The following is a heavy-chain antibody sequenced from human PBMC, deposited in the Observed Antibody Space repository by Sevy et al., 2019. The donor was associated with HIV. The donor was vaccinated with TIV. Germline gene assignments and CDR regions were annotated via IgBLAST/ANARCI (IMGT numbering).Heavy chain of an antibody. J-gene: IGHJ5*02. CDR3: ARERAATVSYWFDP. CDR1: GFTFSSYW. D-gene: IGHD5-18*01. Sequence: GGSLRLSCAASGFTFSSYWMSWVRQAPGKGLEWVANIKQGGSEKYYVDSVKGRFTISRDNAKNSLYLQMNSLRAEDTAAYYCARERAATVSYWFDPWGQGTLVTVSS. V-gene: IGHV3-7*01. CDR2: IKQGGSEK.